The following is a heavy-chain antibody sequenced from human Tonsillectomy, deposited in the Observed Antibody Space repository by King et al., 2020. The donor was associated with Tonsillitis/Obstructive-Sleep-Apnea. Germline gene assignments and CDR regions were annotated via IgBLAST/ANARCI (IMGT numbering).Heavy chain of an antibody. CDR2: IRSKANNYAT. Sequence: VQLVESGGGLVQPGGSLKLSCAASGLTFSGSAMHWVRQASGKGLEWVGRIRSKANNYATEYAASVKGRFTISRDDSKNTAYLQMNSLKADDTAVYYCTCPPGDYDIFDFWGQGTLVTVSS. V-gene: IGHV3-73*01. CDR1: GLTFSGSA. D-gene: IGHD4-17*01. J-gene: IGHJ4*02. CDR3: TCPPGDYDIFDF.